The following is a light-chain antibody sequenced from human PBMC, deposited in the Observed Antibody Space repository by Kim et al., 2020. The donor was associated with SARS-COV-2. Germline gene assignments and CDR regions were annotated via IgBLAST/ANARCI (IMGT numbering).Light chain of an antibody. Sequence: VSPGERATLSCRASQSVSNNLAWYQQKPGQAPRLLIYGASTRATGIPARFSGSGSGTEFTLTISSLQSEDFAVYYCQQYNNWLATFGQGTKVDIK. CDR3: QQYNNWLAT. J-gene: IGKJ1*01. CDR2: GAS. V-gene: IGKV3-15*01. CDR1: QSVSNN.